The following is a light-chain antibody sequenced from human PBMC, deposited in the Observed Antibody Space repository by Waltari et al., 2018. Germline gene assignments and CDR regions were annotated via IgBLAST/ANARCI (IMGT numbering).Light chain of an antibody. CDR3: QTWGTGIT. Sequence: QVVLTQSPSASASLGASVKLTCTLSSGHSSYSIAWHQQHPEKGPRYLMKVNNDGSHTKGDGIPDRFSGSNSGAERYLTISSLQSEDEADYYCQTWGTGITFGGGTK. V-gene: IGLV4-69*01. CDR1: SGHSSYS. CDR2: VNNDGSH. J-gene: IGLJ2*01.